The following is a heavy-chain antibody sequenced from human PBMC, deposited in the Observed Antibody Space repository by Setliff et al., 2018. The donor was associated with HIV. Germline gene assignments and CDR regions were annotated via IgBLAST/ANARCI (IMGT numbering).Heavy chain of an antibody. V-gene: IGHV4-4*07. CDR3: ARMPYILTGYYGSRDYHGLDV. CDR2: IYPSGST. J-gene: IGHJ6*02. D-gene: IGHD3-9*01. CDR1: GGSISGYY. Sequence: SETLSLTCTVSGGSISGYYWSWIRQPAGKGLEWIGRIYPSGSTSYNPSLQSRVVMSVDTYKNQFSLRLSSVAAADPAVYYCARMPYILTGYYGSRDYHGLDVWGQGTSVTVSS.